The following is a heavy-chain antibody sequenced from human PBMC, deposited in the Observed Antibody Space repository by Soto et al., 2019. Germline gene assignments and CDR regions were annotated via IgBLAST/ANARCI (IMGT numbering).Heavy chain of an antibody. CDR3: ARLLRHNYYGMDV. V-gene: IGHV4-39*01. J-gene: IGHJ6*02. CDR2: IYYSGST. D-gene: IGHD5-12*01. CDR1: GDSISNYY. Sequence: SETLSLTCTVSGDSISNYYWGWIRQPPGKGLEWIGSIYYSGSTYYNPSLKSRVTISVDTSKNQFSLKLSSVTAADTAVYYCARLLRHNYYGMDVWGQGTTVTVSS.